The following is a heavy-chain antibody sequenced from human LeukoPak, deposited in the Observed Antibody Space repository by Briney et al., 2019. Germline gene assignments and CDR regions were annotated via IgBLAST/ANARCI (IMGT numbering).Heavy chain of an antibody. CDR1: GFTFSSYA. CDR2: ISYDGSNK. J-gene: IGHJ5*02. Sequence: GGSLRPSCAASGFTFSSYAMHWVRQAPGKGLEWVAVISYDGSNKYYADSVKGRFTISRDNSKDTLYLQMNSLRAEDTAVYYCASLGGIVVVPAAIWDWFDPWGQGTLVTASS. V-gene: IGHV3-30-3*01. D-gene: IGHD2-2*01. CDR3: ASLGGIVVVPAAIWDWFDP.